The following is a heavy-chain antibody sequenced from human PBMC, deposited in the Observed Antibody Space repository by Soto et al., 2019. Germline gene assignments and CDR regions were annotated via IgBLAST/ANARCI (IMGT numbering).Heavy chain of an antibody. V-gene: IGHV3-11*01. J-gene: IGHJ6*03. CDR1: GFTFSDYY. CDR3: ARDSGSPPDYYMDV. CDR2: ISNSGYTI. Sequence: GGSLRLSCAASGFTFSDYYMSWIRQAPGKGLEWVSYISNSGYTIHYTDSVKGRFTISRDNARNSLHLEMNSLRAEDTAVYYCARDSGSPPDYYMDVWGRGTTVTV. D-gene: IGHD1-26*01.